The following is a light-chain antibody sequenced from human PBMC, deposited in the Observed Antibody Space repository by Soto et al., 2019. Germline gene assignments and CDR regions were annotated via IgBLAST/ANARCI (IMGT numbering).Light chain of an antibody. Sequence: EIVLTQSPGTLSLSPGERATLSCRASQSVSSSYLAWYQQKPGQAPRLLIYGASSRATGIPDRFSCSRSGTYFSLNTSRLEPEDFAVYYGQQYGSSPFFGPGTKVDIK. CDR1: QSVSSSY. CDR3: QQYGSSPF. CDR2: GAS. V-gene: IGKV3-20*01. J-gene: IGKJ3*01.